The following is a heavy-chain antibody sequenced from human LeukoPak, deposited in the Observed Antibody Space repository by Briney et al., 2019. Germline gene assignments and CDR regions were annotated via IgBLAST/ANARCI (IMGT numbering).Heavy chain of an antibody. V-gene: IGHV4-34*01. CDR3: ARSSIAARQFDP. J-gene: IGHJ5*02. CDR2: INHSGST. CDR1: GGSFSGYY. Sequence: KPSETLSLTCAVYGGSFSGYYWSWIRQPPGKGLEWIGEINHSGSTNYNPSLKSRVTISVDTSKNQFSLKLSSVTAADTAVYYCARSSIAARQFDPWGQGTLVTVSS. D-gene: IGHD6-6*01.